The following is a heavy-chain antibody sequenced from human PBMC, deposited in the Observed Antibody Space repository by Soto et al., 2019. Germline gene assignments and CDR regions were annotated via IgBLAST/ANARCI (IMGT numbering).Heavy chain of an antibody. Sequence: SVKVSCKASGGTFSSYAISWVRQAPGQGLEWMGGIIPIFGTANYAQKFQGRVTITADESTSTAYMELSSLRSEDTAVYYCARDLGSGWSYYYCGMDVWGQGTTVTVSS. CDR2: IIPIFGTA. CDR3: ARDLGSGWSYYYCGMDV. D-gene: IGHD6-19*01. CDR1: GGTFSSYA. V-gene: IGHV1-69*13. J-gene: IGHJ6*02.